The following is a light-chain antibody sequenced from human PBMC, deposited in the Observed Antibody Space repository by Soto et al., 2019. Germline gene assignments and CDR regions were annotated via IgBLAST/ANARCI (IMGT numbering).Light chain of an antibody. Sequence: QSVLTQPPSVSGAPGQRVTISGTGSSSNIGAGYDVHWYQQLPGTAPKLLIYGNNNRPSGVPDRFSGSKSDTSASLAITGLQAEDEADYYCQSYDSSLSGVLFGGGTKVTVL. CDR1: SSNIGAGYD. J-gene: IGLJ2*01. CDR3: QSYDSSLSGVL. CDR2: GNN. V-gene: IGLV1-40*01.